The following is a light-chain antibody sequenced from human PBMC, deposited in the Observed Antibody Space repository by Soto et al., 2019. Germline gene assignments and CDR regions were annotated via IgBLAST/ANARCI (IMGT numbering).Light chain of an antibody. J-gene: IGLJ1*01. CDR3: ISYTVSRSYV. CDR2: SVS. CDR1: SSDIGTYDH. V-gene: IGLV2-14*01. Sequence: QSALTQPASVSGSHGQSITISCSGTSSDIGTYDHVAWFQQFPGKTPKLMIYSVSNRPSGVSYRFSGSKSGNTASLTISGLQAEDEADYYCISYTVSRSYVFGTGTKLTVL.